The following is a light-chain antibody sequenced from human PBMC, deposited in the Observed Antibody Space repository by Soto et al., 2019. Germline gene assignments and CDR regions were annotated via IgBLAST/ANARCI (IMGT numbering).Light chain of an antibody. J-gene: IGKJ3*01. CDR3: QQCDTYPFT. V-gene: IGKV1-16*01. CDR1: QGIGNY. CDR2: GTS. Sequence: DIQMTQSPSSLSASVGDRVTITCRASQGIGNYLAWFQQKPGKVPKSLIFGTSNLQSGVPSRFSGSGSGTDFTLTISSLQPEGFAPYYCQQCDTYPFTFGPGTTVDIK.